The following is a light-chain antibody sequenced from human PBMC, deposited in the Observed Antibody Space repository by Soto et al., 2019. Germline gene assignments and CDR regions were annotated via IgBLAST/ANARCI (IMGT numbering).Light chain of an antibody. CDR1: SGHSSYA. CDR3: QTWGTGIRGV. CDR2: LNSDGSH. Sequence: QPVLTQSPSAAASLGASVKLTCTLSSGHSSYAIAWHQQQPEKGPRYLMKLNSDGSHSKGDGIPDRFSGSSSGAERYLTISSLQSEDEADYYCQTWGTGIRGVCGGGTKLTVL. V-gene: IGLV4-69*01. J-gene: IGLJ3*02.